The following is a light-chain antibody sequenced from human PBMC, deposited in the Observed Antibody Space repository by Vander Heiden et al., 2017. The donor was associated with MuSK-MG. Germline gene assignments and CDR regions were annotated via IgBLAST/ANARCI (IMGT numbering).Light chain of an antibody. CDR3: QQDYDVPFI. V-gene: IGKV1-NL1*01. J-gene: IGKJ5*01. CDR2: SAS. CDR1: QGISNS. Sequence: DIQVTQSPSSLSASVGDTVTITCRASQGISNSLAWYQHKPGQVPNLLVYSASRLESGVPSRFSGSGSGTDYSLTISGLQPEDFATYYCQQDYDVPFIFGQGTRLDIK.